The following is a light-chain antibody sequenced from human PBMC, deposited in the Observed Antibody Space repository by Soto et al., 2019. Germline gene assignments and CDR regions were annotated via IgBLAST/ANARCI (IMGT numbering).Light chain of an antibody. CDR2: AAS. J-gene: IGKJ1*01. CDR1: QGISSY. Sequence: AIRMTQSPSSFSASTGDRVTITCRASQGISSYLAWYQQKPGKAPKLLIYAASTLQSGVPSRFSGSGSGTDFTLTISCLQSEDFETYYCQQYYSYSWTFGQGTKVESK. V-gene: IGKV1-8*01. CDR3: QQYYSYSWT.